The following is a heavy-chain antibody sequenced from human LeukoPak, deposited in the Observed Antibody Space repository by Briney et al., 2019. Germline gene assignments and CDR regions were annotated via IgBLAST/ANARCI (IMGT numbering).Heavy chain of an antibody. Sequence: GGSLRLSCAASGFTSSSYSMNWVRQAPGKGLEWVSSISSSSSYIYYADSVKGRFTISRDNAKNSLYLQMNSLRAEDTAVYYCARSVGGCSGGSCSYYYYMDVWGKGTTVTVSS. CDR1: GFTSSSYS. V-gene: IGHV3-21*01. D-gene: IGHD2-15*01. CDR2: ISSSSSYI. J-gene: IGHJ6*03. CDR3: ARSVGGCSGGSCSYYYYMDV.